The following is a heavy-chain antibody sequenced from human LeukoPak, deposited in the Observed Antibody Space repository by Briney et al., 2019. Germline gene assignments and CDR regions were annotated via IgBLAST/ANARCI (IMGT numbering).Heavy chain of an antibody. CDR1: GFTFSNYW. CDR2: IDTESTT. V-gene: IGHV3-74*01. CDR3: ARITSYAYFDY. J-gene: IGHJ4*02. Sequence: GGSLRLSCAASGFTFSNYWMHWVHQAPGKGLMWVSRIDTESTTTYADSVKGRFTISRDNAKNTLYLQMNSLRVGDTAVYYCARITSYAYFDYWGQGTLVTVSS. D-gene: IGHD5-18*01.